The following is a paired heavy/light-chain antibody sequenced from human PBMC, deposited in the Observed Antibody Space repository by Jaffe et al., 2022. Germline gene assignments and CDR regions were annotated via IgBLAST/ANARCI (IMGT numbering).Light chain of an antibody. V-gene: IGLV1-51*02. Sequence: QSVLTQPPSVSAAPGQKVTISCSGSSFNIGLNYVSWYQHLPGTAPKLLIYENNKRPSGIPDRFSGSKSGTSATLGITGLQTGDEADYNCGTWDSSLSAVVFGGGTKLTVL. CDR1: SFNIGLNY. J-gene: IGLJ2*01. CDR2: ENN. CDR3: GTWDSSLSAVV.
Heavy chain of an antibody. Sequence: QLQLQESGPGLVKPSETLSLTCSVSGDSITSSSYYWGWIRQPPGKGLEWIGSISYTGSTYYNPSLKSRVTMSVDTSKNQFSLKVTSVTAADTAVYYCARHHGGSTSSIYFDYWGQGTLVTVSS. CDR3: ARHHGGSTSSIYFDY. CDR1: GDSITSSSYY. J-gene: IGHJ4*02. CDR2: ISYTGST. D-gene: IGHD2-15*01. V-gene: IGHV4-39*01.